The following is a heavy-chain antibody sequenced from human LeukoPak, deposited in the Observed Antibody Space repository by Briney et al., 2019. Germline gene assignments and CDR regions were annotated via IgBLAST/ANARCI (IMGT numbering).Heavy chain of an antibody. CDR2: ISAYNGNT. J-gene: IGHJ4*02. CDR1: GYTFTSYG. Sequence: ASVKVSCKASGYTFTSYGISWVRQPPGQGLEWMGWISAYNGNTNYAQKLQGRVTMTTDTSTSTAYMELRSLRSDDTAVYYCARAYYYGSGSYYSSWGQGTLVTVSS. D-gene: IGHD3-10*01. V-gene: IGHV1-18*01. CDR3: ARAYYYGSGSYYSS.